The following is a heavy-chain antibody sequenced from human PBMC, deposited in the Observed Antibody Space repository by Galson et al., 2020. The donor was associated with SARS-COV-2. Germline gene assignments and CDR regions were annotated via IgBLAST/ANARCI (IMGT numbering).Heavy chain of an antibody. J-gene: IGHJ4*02. V-gene: IGHV3-53*01. CDR1: GFVVSSNY. D-gene: IGHD3-10*01. CDR2: IYSGGST. Sequence: GESLKISCAASGFVVSSNYMAWVRQAPGKGLEWVSVIYSGGSTYYADSVTGRFTISRDNSENTLYLHMNNLGGEDTAMYYCAKGGFGELSLRNWGQGTLVTVSS. CDR3: AKGGFGELSLRN.